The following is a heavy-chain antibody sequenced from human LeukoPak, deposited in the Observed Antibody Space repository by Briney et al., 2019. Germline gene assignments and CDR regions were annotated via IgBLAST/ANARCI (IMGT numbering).Heavy chain of an antibody. D-gene: IGHD3-22*01. CDR1: GFTFSSYS. CDR2: ISRSAAGT. Sequence: GGSLRLSCAASGFTFSSYSMNWVRQAPGKGLEWVSAISRSAAGTYYADSVKGRFTISRDNSKNTLYLQMNSLRAEDTAVYYCAKAGPASSDYYYAVSYWGQGTLVTVSS. V-gene: IGHV3-23*01. CDR3: AKAGPASSDYYYAVSY. J-gene: IGHJ4*02.